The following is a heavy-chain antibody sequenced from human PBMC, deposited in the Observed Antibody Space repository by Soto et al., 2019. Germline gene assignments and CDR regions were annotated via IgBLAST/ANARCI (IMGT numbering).Heavy chain of an antibody. CDR1: GFTFSSYW. J-gene: IGHJ4*02. CDR3: AIGTNDLSGVDY. D-gene: IGHD2-8*01. CDR2: IRSDGSSI. V-gene: IGHV3-74*01. Sequence: EVQLVESGGGLVQPGGSLRLSCAASGFTFSSYWMHWVRQVPGKGLVWVSHIRSDGSSITYADSVKGRFTISRDNSKNTRYLQMDSLRAEETAVYDCAIGTNDLSGVDYRGQGTLVTVSS.